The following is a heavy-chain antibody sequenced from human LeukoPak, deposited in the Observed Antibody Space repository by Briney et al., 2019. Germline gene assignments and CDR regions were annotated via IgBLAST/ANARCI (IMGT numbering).Heavy chain of an antibody. J-gene: IGHJ4*02. CDR3: AKDYFVDGSNSRIFFDS. CDR1: GFTFSRYW. Sequence: GGSLRLSCTASGFTFSRYWMNWVRRAPGKGREWVASIKQDGSETYYVDSVKGRFTISRDNAKNSLYLQMNSLRAEDTAVYYCAKDYFVDGSNSRIFFDSWGQGTLVTVSS. CDR2: IKQDGSET. D-gene: IGHD5-24*01. V-gene: IGHV3-7*01.